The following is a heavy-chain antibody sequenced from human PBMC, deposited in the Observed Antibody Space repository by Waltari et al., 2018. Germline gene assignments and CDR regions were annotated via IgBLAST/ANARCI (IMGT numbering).Heavy chain of an antibody. D-gene: IGHD7-27*01. Sequence: QVQLVESGGGVVQPGRSLRLSCAASGFTFSSDGMHWVRQAPGKGLEWVAVIWYDGSNKYYADSVKGRFTISRDNSKNTLYLQMNSLRAEDTAMYYCAKDKSSGVLDYWGQGTLVTVSS. CDR1: GFTFSSDG. CDR3: AKDKSSGVLDY. V-gene: IGHV3-30*18. J-gene: IGHJ4*02. CDR2: IWYDGSNK.